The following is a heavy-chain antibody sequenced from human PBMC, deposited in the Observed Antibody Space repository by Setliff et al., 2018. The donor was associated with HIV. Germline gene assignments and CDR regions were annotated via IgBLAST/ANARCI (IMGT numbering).Heavy chain of an antibody. CDR3: AKDRWGGKPYYFDY. CDR2: ISSSSSTI. V-gene: IGHV3-48*01. J-gene: IGHJ4*02. Sequence: GGSLRLSCAGSGFILSEYTISWVRQTPGKGLEWVSYISSSSSTIYYADSVKGRFTISRDNAKNSLYLQMNSLRAEDTAVYYCAKDRWGGKPYYFDYWGQGTLVTVS. CDR1: GFILSEYT. D-gene: IGHD7-27*01.